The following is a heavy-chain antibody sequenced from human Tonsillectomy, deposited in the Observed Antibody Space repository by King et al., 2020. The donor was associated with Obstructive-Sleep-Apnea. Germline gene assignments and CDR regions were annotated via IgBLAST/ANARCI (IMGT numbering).Heavy chain of an antibody. CDR1: GFTFDDYA. Sequence: VQLVESGGGLVQPGRSLRLPCAASGFTFDDYAIHWVRKAPGKGLEWVSGCSWNSDNIRYADAVKGRFTISRDNAKNSLYLQMNSLRAEDTALYYCVKDTTPHVFYYFDYWGQGTLVTVSS. CDR2: CSWNSDNI. D-gene: IGHD2/OR15-2a*01. CDR3: VKDTTPHVFYYFDY. V-gene: IGHV3-9*01. J-gene: IGHJ4*02.